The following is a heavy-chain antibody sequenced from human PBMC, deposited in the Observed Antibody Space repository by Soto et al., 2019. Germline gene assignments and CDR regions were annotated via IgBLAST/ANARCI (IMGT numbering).Heavy chain of an antibody. CDR2: ISGSGGST. Sequence: HPGGSLRLSCAASGFTFSSYAMSWVRQAPGKGLEWVSAISGSGGSTYYADSVKGRFTISRDNSKNTLYLQMNSLRAEDTAVYYCAKSDYDILTGYPLWGQGTLVTVSS. D-gene: IGHD3-9*01. CDR1: GFTFSSYA. V-gene: IGHV3-23*01. CDR3: AKSDYDILTGYPL. J-gene: IGHJ4*02.